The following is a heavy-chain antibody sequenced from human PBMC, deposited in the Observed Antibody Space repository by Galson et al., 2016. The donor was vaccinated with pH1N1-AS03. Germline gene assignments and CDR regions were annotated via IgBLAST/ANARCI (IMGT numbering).Heavy chain of an antibody. CDR1: GGSISSDSYH. J-gene: IGHJ5*01. Sequence: SETLSLTCTVSGGSISSDSYHWGWIRQPPGKGLEWIGLIYPTGNTYYNPSLKSRVTISVDTSKDQFSLNVNSVTAADTAAFYCARLLVDVNWLDPWGQGTLVTVAS. D-gene: IGHD2/OR15-2a*01. V-gene: IGHV4-39*07. CDR3: ARLLVDVNWLDP. CDR2: IYPTGNT.